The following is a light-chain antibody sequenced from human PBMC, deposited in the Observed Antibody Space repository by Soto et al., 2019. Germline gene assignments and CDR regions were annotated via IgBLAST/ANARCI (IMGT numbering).Light chain of an antibody. J-gene: IGKJ4*01. CDR2: DIS. CDR3: QQYNSWPLT. Sequence: ETVMTQSPATLSVSPGERATLSCRASQSVSSNLAWYQQKPGQPPRLLIYDISTRATGIPTRFSGSGSGTKFHSTISSLQSESFAVYYCQQYNSWPLTFGGGTKVEIK. CDR1: QSVSSN. V-gene: IGKV3D-15*01.